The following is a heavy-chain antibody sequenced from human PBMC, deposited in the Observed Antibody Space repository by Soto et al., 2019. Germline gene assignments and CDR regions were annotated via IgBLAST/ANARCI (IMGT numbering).Heavy chain of an antibody. Sequence: PSETLSLTCTVSGGSISSGDYYWSWIRQPPGKGLEWIGYIYYSGSTYYNPSLKSRVTISVDTSKNQFSLKLSSVTAADTAVYYCARDKVQRYYYYYYGMDVSGQGTTVTVSS. D-gene: IGHD1-1*01. CDR2: IYYSGST. CDR1: GGSISSGDYY. J-gene: IGHJ6*02. V-gene: IGHV4-30-4*01. CDR3: ARDKVQRYYYYYYGMDV.